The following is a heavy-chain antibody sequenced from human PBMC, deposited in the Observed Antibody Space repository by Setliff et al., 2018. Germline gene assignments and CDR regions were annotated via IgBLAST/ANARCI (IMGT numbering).Heavy chain of an antibody. CDR1: GGTFSSYA. CDR3: AREGIAVAGFDY. D-gene: IGHD6-19*01. V-gene: IGHV1-69*04. Sequence: ASVKVSCKASGGTFSSYAISWVRQAPGQGLEWVGGIIPILGIANDAQEFQGRVTITADTSTDTAYMERSSLRSEDTAVYYCAREGIAVAGFDYWGQGTLVTVSS. J-gene: IGHJ4*02. CDR2: IIPILGIA.